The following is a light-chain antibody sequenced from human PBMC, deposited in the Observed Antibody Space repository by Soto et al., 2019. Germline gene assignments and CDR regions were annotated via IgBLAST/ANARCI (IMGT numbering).Light chain of an antibody. CDR3: AAWDDSLNGYV. J-gene: IGLJ1*01. V-gene: IGLV1-44*01. CDR2: SNN. CDR1: SSNIGSNT. Sequence: SVLTQPPSASGAPGQRGTLSCSGSSSNIGSNTVNWYQQLPGTAPKLLIYSNNQRPSGVPDRFSGSKSGTSASLAISGLQSEDEADYYCAAWDDSLNGYVFGTGTKVTVL.